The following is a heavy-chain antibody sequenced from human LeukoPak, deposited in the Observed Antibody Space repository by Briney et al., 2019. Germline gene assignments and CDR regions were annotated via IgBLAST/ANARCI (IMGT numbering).Heavy chain of an antibody. D-gene: IGHD3-3*01. CDR3: VGRFLQWCDD. V-gene: IGHV3-48*03. CDR2: ISSSGTNI. Sequence: GGSLRLSCAAPGFTLSSYEINWVRQAPGKGLEWVSYISSSGTNIYYADSVKGRFTISRDNARNALYLQMNSLRAEDTAVYYCVGRFLQWCDDWGQGTLVTVSS. CDR1: GFTLSSYE. J-gene: IGHJ4*02.